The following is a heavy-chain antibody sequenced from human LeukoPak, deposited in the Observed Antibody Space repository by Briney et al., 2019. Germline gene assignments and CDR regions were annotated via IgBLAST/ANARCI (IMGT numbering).Heavy chain of an antibody. V-gene: IGHV3-23*01. CDR3: AKDLSPGPD. J-gene: IGHJ4*02. CDR2: IIGSGLTT. Sequence: GGSLRLSCAASGFTFNSYSMNWVRQAPGKGLKWVSAIIGSGLTTYHADSVKVRITISRDNSKNTLDRQMNSLRAEDTAVYYCAKDLSPGPDWGQGTLVTVSS. CDR1: GFTFNSYS.